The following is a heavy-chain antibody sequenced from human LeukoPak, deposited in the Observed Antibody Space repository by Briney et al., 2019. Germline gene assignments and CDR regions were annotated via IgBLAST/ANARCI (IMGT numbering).Heavy chain of an antibody. J-gene: IGHJ6*02. CDR3: ARGGGYDFYYYYGMDV. D-gene: IGHD5-12*01. CDR2: IYYSGST. V-gene: IGHV4-59*08. CDR1: GGSISSYY. Sequence: PSETLSLTCTVSGGSISSYYWSWIRQPPGKGLEWIGYIYYSGSTNYNPSLKSRVTISVDTSKNQFSLKLSSVTAADTAVYYCARGGGYDFYYYYGMDVWGQGTTVTVSS.